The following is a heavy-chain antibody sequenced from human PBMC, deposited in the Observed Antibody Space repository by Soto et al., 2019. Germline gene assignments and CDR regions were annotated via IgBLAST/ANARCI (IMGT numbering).Heavy chain of an antibody. V-gene: IGHV1-18*01. D-gene: IGHD3-16*01. CDR1: GYIFVNYG. CDR3: VMVDNYVTPTPQDA. J-gene: IGHJ6*02. CDR2: ISPYTGNT. Sequence: QVQLVQSGDEVKKPGASVKVSCKASGYIFVNYGIAWVRQAPGQGLEWMGWISPYTGNTHSATKVQGRLTMTTDTSTSTAYMDRGSLTSDDTAVYYCVMVDNYVTPTPQDAWGQGTTVTVSS.